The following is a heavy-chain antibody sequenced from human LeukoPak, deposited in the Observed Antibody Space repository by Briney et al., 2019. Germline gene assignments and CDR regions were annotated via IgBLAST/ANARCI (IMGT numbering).Heavy chain of an antibody. CDR2: IQRDGSSP. J-gene: IGHJ4*02. CDR3: SRGHYGPDI. D-gene: IGHD3-16*01. Sequence: GGSLRLSCTASGFAYSGSSMDWVRQAPGKGLEWVSGIQRDGSSPTYADSVKGRFTISRDNAKGSVYLQVNILRAEDTAVYYCSRGHYGPDIWGQGTLVTVSS. CDR1: GFAYSGSS. V-gene: IGHV3-74*01.